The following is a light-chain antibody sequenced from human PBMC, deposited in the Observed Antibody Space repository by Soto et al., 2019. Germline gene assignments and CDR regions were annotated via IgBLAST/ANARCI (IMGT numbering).Light chain of an antibody. CDR3: SSYAGGYTFDV. CDR2: DVS. V-gene: IGLV2-14*01. CDR1: SSDVGGHNS. Sequence: QSALTQPASVSGSPGQSITISCTGTSSDVGGHNSVSWYRQDPGKAPKLMIYDVSNRPSGVSDRFSGSKSGNTASLTISGLQIEDEADYYCSSYAGGYTFDVFGTGTKLTVL. J-gene: IGLJ1*01.